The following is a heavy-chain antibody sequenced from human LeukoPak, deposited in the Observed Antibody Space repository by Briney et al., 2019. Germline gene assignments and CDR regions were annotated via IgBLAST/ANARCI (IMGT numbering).Heavy chain of an antibody. CDR1: GYTFTGYY. D-gene: IGHD3-16*01. Sequence: ASVKVSCKASGYTFTGYYMHWVRQAPGQGLEWMGRINPNSGGTNYAQKFQGRVTMTRDTANSTAYMELSRLRSDDTAVYYCARDTGDRVDFDYWGQGTLVTVSS. CDR2: INPNSGGT. J-gene: IGHJ4*02. CDR3: ARDTGDRVDFDY. V-gene: IGHV1-2*06.